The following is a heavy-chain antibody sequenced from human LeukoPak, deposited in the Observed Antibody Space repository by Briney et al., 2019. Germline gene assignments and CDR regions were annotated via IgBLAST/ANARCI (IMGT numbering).Heavy chain of an antibody. V-gene: IGHV4-34*01. CDR2: INHSGST. Sequence: SETLSLTCAVYGGSFSGYYWSWIRQPPGKGLEWIGEINHSGSTNYNPSLKSRVTISVDTSKNQFSLKLSSATAADTAVYYCARGPDYDFWSGFPSPNWFDPWGQGTLVTVSS. CDR1: GGSFSGYY. D-gene: IGHD3-3*01. CDR3: ARGPDYDFWSGFPSPNWFDP. J-gene: IGHJ5*02.